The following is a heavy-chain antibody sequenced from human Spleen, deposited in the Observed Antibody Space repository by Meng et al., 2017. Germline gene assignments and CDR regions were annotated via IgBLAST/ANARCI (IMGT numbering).Heavy chain of an antibody. J-gene: IGHJ4*02. CDR3: ARDHDYYDSSGYYIFDY. D-gene: IGHD3-22*01. CDR2: IYSGGST. Sequence: GESLKISCAASGFTVSSNYMSWVRQAPGKGLEWVSVIYSGGSTYYADSVKGRFTISRDNSKNTLYLQMNSLRAEDTAVYYCARDHDYYDSSGYYIFDYWGQGTLVTGSS. CDR1: GFTVSSNY. V-gene: IGHV3-66*02.